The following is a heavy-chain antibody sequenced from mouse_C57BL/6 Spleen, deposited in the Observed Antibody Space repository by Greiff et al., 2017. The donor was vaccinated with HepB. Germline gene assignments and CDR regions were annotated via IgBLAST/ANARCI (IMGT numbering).Heavy chain of an antibody. V-gene: IGHV1-82*01. Sequence: QVQLQQSGPELVKPGASVKISCKASGYAFSSSWMNWVKQRPGKGLEWIGRIYPGDGDTNYNGKFKGKATLTADKSSSTAYMQRSSLTSEDSAVYFCAREFITTVVATGYFDYWGQGTTLTVSS. CDR3: AREFITTVVATGYFDY. D-gene: IGHD1-1*01. CDR2: IYPGDGDT. CDR1: GYAFSSSW. J-gene: IGHJ2*01.